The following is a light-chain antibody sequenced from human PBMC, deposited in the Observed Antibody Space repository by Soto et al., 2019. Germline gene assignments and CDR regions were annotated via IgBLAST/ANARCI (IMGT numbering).Light chain of an antibody. CDR2: GAS. CDR1: QSVSSN. CDR3: QPYNNWPGT. Sequence: EIVMTQSPATLSVSPGERVTLSCRASQSVSSNLVWYQQKPGQAPRLLIYGASTRATGIPARFSGSGSGTEFTLTISSLQSEDFAVYYCQPYNNWPGTFGQGTKLEIK. V-gene: IGKV3-15*01. J-gene: IGKJ2*01.